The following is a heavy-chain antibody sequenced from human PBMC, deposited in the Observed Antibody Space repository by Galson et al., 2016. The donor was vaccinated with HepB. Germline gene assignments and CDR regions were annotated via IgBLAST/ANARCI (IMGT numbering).Heavy chain of an antibody. V-gene: IGHV3-48*01. Sequence: SLRLSCAVSGFTFSSYSMDWVRQAPGKGLEWVSYITSSSSTIYYADSVKGRFTISRDNSKNILFLQMKSLRAEDTAVYYCAKDIWIWFGSGTPGFFDYWGQGTLVTVSS. CDR1: GFTFSSYS. D-gene: IGHD3-10*01. CDR2: ITSSSSTI. J-gene: IGHJ4*02. CDR3: AKDIWIWFGSGTPGFFDY.